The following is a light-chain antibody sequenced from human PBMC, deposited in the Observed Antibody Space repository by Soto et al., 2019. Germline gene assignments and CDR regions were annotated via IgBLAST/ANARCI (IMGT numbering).Light chain of an antibody. J-gene: IGKJ1*01. Sequence: DIQMTQSPSTLSASVGDRVTITCRASQSISSWLAWYQQKPGKAPKVLIYDASSLESGVPSRFSGSGSGTEFTLTISCLQPDDFETYYCQEYSSYWTFGQGTKVEIK. CDR2: DAS. V-gene: IGKV1-5*01. CDR1: QSISSW. CDR3: QEYSSYWT.